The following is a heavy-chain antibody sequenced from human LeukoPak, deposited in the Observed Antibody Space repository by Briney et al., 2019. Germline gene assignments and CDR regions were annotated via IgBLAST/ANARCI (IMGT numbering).Heavy chain of an antibody. CDR3: ARDRQSCSSSSCLVDS. J-gene: IGHJ4*02. Sequence: ASVNVSCKASGYTFTSYGISWVRQAPGQGLEWRGWISGYNGNTNYAQNLQGRVTMTTDTSTSTAYMELRSLTSDDTAVYYCARDRQSCSSSSCLVDSWGQGTLVTVSS. D-gene: IGHD2-2*01. V-gene: IGHV1-18*01. CDR2: ISGYNGNT. CDR1: GYTFTSYG.